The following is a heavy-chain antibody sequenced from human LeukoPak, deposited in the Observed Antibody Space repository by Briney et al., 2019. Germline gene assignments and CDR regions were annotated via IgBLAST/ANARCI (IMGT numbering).Heavy chain of an antibody. D-gene: IGHD6-19*01. Sequence: ASVKVSCKASGYTFTSYAMNWVRQAPGQGLEWMGWMNPNSGNTGYAQKFQGRVTMTRDTSTSTVYMELSSLRSEDTAVYYCARVGAVAGFDYWGQGTLVTVSS. CDR3: ARVGAVAGFDY. CDR1: GYTFTSYA. CDR2: MNPNSGNT. V-gene: IGHV1-8*02. J-gene: IGHJ4*02.